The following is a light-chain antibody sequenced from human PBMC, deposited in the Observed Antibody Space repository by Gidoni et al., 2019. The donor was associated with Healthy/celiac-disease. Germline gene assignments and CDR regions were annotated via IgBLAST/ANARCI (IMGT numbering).Light chain of an antibody. CDR1: QSISSY. CDR2: AAS. CDR3: QQSYSTPRT. Sequence: DIQMTQSPSSLSASVGDSVTITCRASQSISSYLNWYQQKPGKAPKLLIYAASSLQSGVPSRFSGSGSGTEFTLTISSLQPEDFATYYCQQSYSTPRTFGQGTKVESK. V-gene: IGKV1-39*01. J-gene: IGKJ1*01.